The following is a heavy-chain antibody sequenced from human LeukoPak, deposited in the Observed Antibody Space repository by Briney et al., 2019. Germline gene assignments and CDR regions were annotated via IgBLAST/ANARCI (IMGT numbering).Heavy chain of an antibody. V-gene: IGHV4-34*01. CDR3: ARGSPHYYYGSGSYFDY. CDR2: INHSGST. Sequence: SETLSLTCTVSGGSISSYYSSWIRQPPGKGLEWIGEINHSGSTNYNPSLKSRVTISVDTSKNQFSLKLSSVTAADTAVYYCARGSPHYYYGSGSYFDYWGQGTLVTVSS. CDR1: GGSISSYY. D-gene: IGHD3-10*01. J-gene: IGHJ4*02.